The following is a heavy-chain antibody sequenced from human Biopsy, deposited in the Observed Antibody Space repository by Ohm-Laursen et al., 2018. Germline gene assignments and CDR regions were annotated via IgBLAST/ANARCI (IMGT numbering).Heavy chain of an antibody. CDR3: VREPKTGTAEAWYFDL. CDR2: ISYNERT. D-gene: IGHD3-9*01. V-gene: IGHV4-59*12. J-gene: IGHJ2*01. CDR1: GGSIISYY. Sequence: SETLSLTCSVSGGSIISYYWTWIRQPPGKGLEWIGYISYNERTHYNPSLTSRLAISFDTSNNRISLQLGSVSVADTAVYYCVREPKTGTAEAWYFDLWGRGSPVTVPS.